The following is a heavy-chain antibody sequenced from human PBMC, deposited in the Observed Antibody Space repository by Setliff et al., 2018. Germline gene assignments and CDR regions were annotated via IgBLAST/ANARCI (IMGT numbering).Heavy chain of an antibody. J-gene: IGHJ4*02. CDR2: IVVGSGNT. CDR1: GFTFTSSA. CDR3: ARGIEPLLPVPDY. V-gene: IGHV1-58*01. Sequence: GASVKVSCKASGFTFTSSAVQWVRQTRGQRLEWIGWIVVGSGNTNYAQKFQGRVTITADESTSTAYMELSSLRSEDTAVYYCARGIEPLLPVPDYWGQGTLVTVSS. D-gene: IGHD3-16*01.